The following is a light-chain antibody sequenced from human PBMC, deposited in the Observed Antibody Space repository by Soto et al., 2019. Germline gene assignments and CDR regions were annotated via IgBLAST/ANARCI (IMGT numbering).Light chain of an antibody. J-gene: IGKJ2*01. CDR2: AAS. Sequence: DIQMTQSPSSVSASVGDRVTITCRASQDISRWLAWYQQKPGKAPKLLIYAASSLQSGAPSRFSGSGSGTDFTLTISSLQPEDFATYFCLQAYSFPRTFGQGTKVEIK. CDR3: LQAYSFPRT. V-gene: IGKV1D-12*01. CDR1: QDISRW.